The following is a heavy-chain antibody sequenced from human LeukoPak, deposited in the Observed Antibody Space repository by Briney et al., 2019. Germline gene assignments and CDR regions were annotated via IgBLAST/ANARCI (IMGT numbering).Heavy chain of an antibody. J-gene: IGHJ5*02. V-gene: IGHV4-4*07. Sequence: SETLTLTCTASGVSISGYYLSWIRHPAGKGLEWIASVYASGSTHYNPSFKSRVTMSVDASSIQFSLKLRSVPAAETAVYFCARDIGYCTSANCYGRFNWFDPWGQGTLVTVSS. D-gene: IGHD2-2*01. CDR2: VYASGST. CDR3: ARDIGYCTSANCYGRFNWFDP. CDR1: GVSISGYY.